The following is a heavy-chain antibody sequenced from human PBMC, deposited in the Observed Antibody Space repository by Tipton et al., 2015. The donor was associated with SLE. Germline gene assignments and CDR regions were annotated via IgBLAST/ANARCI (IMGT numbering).Heavy chain of an antibody. CDR2: ISSRSSTI. J-gene: IGHJ6*02. CDR3: ARGRGMDV. V-gene: IGHV3-48*04. CDR1: GFIFSSFT. Sequence: SLRLSCAASGFIFSSFTMNWVRQAPGKGLEWVSYISSRSSTIYYADSVKGRFTISRDNAKNSLYLQMNSLKAEDTAVYYCARGRGMDVWGQGTTVTVSS.